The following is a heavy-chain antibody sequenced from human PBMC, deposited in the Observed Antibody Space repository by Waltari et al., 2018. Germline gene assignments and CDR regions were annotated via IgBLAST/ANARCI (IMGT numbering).Heavy chain of an antibody. CDR2: ISGSGGST. Sequence: EVQLLESGGGLVQPGGSLRLSCAASGFTFSSYAMSWVRQAPGKGLEWVSAISGSGGSTYYADSVKGRFTISRDNSKNTLYLQMNSLRAEDTAVYYCAKDLSPYDFWSGYYKGGDAFDIWGQGTMVTVSS. J-gene: IGHJ3*02. V-gene: IGHV3-23*01. CDR3: AKDLSPYDFWSGYYKGGDAFDI. D-gene: IGHD3-3*01. CDR1: GFTFSSYA.